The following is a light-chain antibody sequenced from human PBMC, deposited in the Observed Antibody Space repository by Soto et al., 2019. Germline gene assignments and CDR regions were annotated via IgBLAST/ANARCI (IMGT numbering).Light chain of an antibody. V-gene: IGLV1-44*01. CDR3: AAWDVSLVV. CDR1: SSNIGTNT. CDR2: SDN. Sequence: QSVLTQPPSASGTPGQRVTISCSGSSSNIGTNTVIWYQQLPGAAPKLLIYSDNQRPSGVADRFAGSKSGTSASLAISGLQSVDEADYYCAAWDVSLVVFGGGTKVTVL. J-gene: IGLJ2*01.